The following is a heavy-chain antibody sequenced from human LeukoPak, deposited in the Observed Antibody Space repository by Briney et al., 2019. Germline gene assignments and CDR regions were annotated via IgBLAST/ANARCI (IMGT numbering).Heavy chain of an antibody. CDR1: GFTVSSNY. V-gene: IGHV3-53*01. D-gene: IGHD6-13*01. J-gene: IGHJ6*02. Sequence: GGSLRLSCAASGFTVSSNYMGWVRQAPGKGLEWVSVIYSGGSTYYADSVKGRFTISRDNSKNTLYLQMNSLRAEDTAVYYCAGTDSSSWPPYYYYGMDVWGQGTTVTVSS. CDR2: IYSGGST. CDR3: AGTDSSSWPPYYYYGMDV.